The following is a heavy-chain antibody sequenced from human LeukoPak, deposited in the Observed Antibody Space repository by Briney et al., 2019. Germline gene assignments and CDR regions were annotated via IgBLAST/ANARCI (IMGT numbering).Heavy chain of an antibody. Sequence: ASVKVSCKASGYTFTSYGISWVRQAPGQGLEWMGWISAYNGNTNYAQKLQGRVTMTTDTSTSTAYMELRSLRSDDTAVYYCARDTYDSSGYYLFDYWGQGTLVTVSS. V-gene: IGHV1-18*01. D-gene: IGHD3-22*01. CDR2: ISAYNGNT. J-gene: IGHJ4*02. CDR1: GYTFTSYG. CDR3: ARDTYDSSGYYLFDY.